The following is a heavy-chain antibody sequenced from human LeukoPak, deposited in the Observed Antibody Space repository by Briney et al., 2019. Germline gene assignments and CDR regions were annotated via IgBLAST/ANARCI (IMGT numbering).Heavy chain of an antibody. J-gene: IGHJ6*02. V-gene: IGHV4-30-4*01. CDR3: ARTIIIPRYYGFDV. D-gene: IGHD3-10*01. Sequence: KPSETLSLTCTASGGSIGNADDFWSWIRQPPGKGLEWVGYIYHSGNTTYNPSLNGRVTMSVDTSKHLLSLTLTSVTAADTAVYYCARTIIIPRYYGFDVWGQGTTVTVSS. CDR1: GGSIGNADDF. CDR2: IYHSGNT.